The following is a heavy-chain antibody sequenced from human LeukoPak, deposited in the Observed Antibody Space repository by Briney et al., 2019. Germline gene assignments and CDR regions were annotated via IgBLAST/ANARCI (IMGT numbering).Heavy chain of an antibody. Sequence: PGGSLRLSCAASGFTFSSCTMHWVRQAPGKGLEWVALISYDGSNKYYADSLKGRFTISRDNSKNTLYLQMNSLRAEDTAVYYCARVVGRRTGYFDLWGRGTLVTVSS. D-gene: IGHD3/OR15-3a*01. CDR3: ARVVGRRTGYFDL. J-gene: IGHJ2*01. V-gene: IGHV3-30-3*01. CDR1: GFTFSSCT. CDR2: ISYDGSNK.